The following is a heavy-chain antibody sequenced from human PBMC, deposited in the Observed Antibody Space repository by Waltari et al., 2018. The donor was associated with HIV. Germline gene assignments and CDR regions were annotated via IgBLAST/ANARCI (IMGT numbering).Heavy chain of an antibody. CDR3: VRDRTSETTGDFDS. CDR1: GFKFALFS. Sequence: DVQLVESGGGLVKPGQSLRLSCIAAGFKFALFSMTWVRQAPGGGLEWVASISKSGYYVYYSDSLKGRVTVSRDNAKESLLLQVSSLAADDTGLYFCVRDRTSETTGDFDSWGRGVPVIVSS. J-gene: IGHJ4*02. D-gene: IGHD1-1*01. CDR2: ISKSGYYV. V-gene: IGHV3-21*02.